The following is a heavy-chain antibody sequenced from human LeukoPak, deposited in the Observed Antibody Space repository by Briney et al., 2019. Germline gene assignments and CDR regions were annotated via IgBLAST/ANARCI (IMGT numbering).Heavy chain of an antibody. CDR1: GYSFTSYW. V-gene: IGHV5-10-1*01. CDR3: ARRAAMVRGVYYFDY. D-gene: IGHD3-10*01. Sequence: HGESLRISCKGSGYSFTSYWISWVRQMPGKGLEWMGRIDPSDSYTNYSPSFQGHVTISADKSISTAYLQWSSLKASDTAMYYCARRAAMVRGVYYFDYWGQGTLVTVSS. CDR2: IDPSDSYT. J-gene: IGHJ4*02.